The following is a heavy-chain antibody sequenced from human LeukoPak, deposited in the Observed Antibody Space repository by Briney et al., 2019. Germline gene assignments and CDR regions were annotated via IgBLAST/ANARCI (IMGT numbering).Heavy chain of an antibody. CDR2: INPSGGST. J-gene: IGHJ3*02. CDR3: ARVMGERNIEMDI. D-gene: IGHD5-24*01. CDR1: GYTFTSYY. Sequence: ASVKASCKASGYTFTSYYMHWVRQAPGQGLEWMGIINPSGGSTSYAQKFQGRVTMTRDTSTSTVYMELSSLRSEDTAVYYCARVMGERNIEMDIWGQGTMVTVSS. V-gene: IGHV1-46*01.